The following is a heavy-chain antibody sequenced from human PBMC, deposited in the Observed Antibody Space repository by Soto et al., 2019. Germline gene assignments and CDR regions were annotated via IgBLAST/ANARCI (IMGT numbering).Heavy chain of an antibody. CDR2: TSAYNGNT. J-gene: IGHJ5*02. V-gene: IGHV1-18*01. CDR1: GYTFTSYG. Sequence: ASVKVSCKASGYTFTSYGISWVRQAPGQGLEWMGWTSAYNGNTNYAQKLQGRVTMTTDTSTSTAYMELRSLRSDDTAVYYCARDTSSGWFGWFDPWGQGTLVTVSS. CDR3: ARDTSSGWFGWFDP. D-gene: IGHD6-19*01.